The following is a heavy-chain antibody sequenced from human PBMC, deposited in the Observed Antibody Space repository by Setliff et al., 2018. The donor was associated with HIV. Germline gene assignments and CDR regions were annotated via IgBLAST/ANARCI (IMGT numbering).Heavy chain of an antibody. Sequence: SVKVSCKSSAGSFSIFAINWVRQAPGQGLEWMGGMMTIFSTANYARKFQGRVTITTDESTGTAYMELSNLRSEDTAGYYCATEGAGGSYQRASALDVWGQGTMVTVSS. CDR3: ATEGAGGSYQRASALDV. CDR2: MMTIFSTA. J-gene: IGHJ3*01. CDR1: AGSFSIFA. V-gene: IGHV1-69*05. D-gene: IGHD1-26*01.